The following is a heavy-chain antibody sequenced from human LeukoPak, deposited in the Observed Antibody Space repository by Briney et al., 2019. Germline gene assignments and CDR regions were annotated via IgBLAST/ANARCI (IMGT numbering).Heavy chain of an antibody. CDR3: AREVDCSGGRCYRGEFDY. CDR2: IWYDGSNE. Sequence: GGSLRLSCATSGFTFSTYAMHWVRQPPGKGLEWVAVIWYDGSNEHYADSVKGRFTISRDNSRNTLYLQMNSLRVEDTAVYYCAREVDCSGGRCYRGEFDYWGQGTLVTVSS. CDR1: GFTFSTYA. J-gene: IGHJ4*02. V-gene: IGHV3-33*01. D-gene: IGHD2-15*01.